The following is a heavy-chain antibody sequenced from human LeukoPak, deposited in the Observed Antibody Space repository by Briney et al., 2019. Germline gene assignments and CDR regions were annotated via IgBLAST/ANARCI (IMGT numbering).Heavy chain of an antibody. J-gene: IGHJ4*02. CDR3: TRYNNDHFDY. Sequence: GRSLRLSCAGTGFTFGGYGMHWFRQTPGKGLEWVAVIAYDGSRAFYADSVKGRFTISRDNSKNTMSVQMDDLRAEDTAVYYCTRYNNDHFDYWGQGTLVTVSS. CDR2: IAYDGSRA. D-gene: IGHD1-14*01. V-gene: IGHV3-33*01. CDR1: GFTFGGYG.